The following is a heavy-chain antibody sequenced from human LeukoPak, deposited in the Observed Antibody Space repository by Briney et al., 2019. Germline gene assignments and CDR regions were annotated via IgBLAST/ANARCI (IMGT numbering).Heavy chain of an antibody. Sequence: GGSLTLSCAASGFTFSSYEMNWVRQAPGKGLEWVSYTSSGSTIYDADSVKGRFTISRDNAKNSPYLQMNSLRAEDTAVYYCARESIAVAGAPFDYWGQGTLVTVSS. J-gene: IGHJ4*02. V-gene: IGHV3-48*03. CDR3: ARESIAVAGAPFDY. D-gene: IGHD6-19*01. CDR2: TSSGSTI. CDR1: GFTFSSYE.